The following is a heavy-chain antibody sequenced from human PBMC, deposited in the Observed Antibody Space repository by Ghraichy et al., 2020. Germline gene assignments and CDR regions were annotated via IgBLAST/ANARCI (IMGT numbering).Heavy chain of an antibody. V-gene: IGHV3-23*01. Sequence: GGSLRLSCAASGFTFSSYAMSWVRQAPGKGLEWVSAISGSGGSTYYADSVKGRFTISRDNSKNTLYLQMNSLRAEDTAVYYCAKAGRPDDDILTGYYKVSYYFDYWGQGTLVTVSS. D-gene: IGHD3-9*01. CDR1: GFTFSSYA. J-gene: IGHJ4*02. CDR3: AKAGRPDDDILTGYYKVSYYFDY. CDR2: ISGSGGST.